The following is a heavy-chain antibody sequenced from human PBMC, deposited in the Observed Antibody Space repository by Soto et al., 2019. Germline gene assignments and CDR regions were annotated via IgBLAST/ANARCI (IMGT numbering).Heavy chain of an antibody. D-gene: IGHD1-1*01. Sequence: GVLRLSCAASGFTFSSYWMSWVRQAPGKGLEWVANIKQDGSEKYYVDSVKGRFTISRDNAKNSLYLQMNSLRAEDTAVYYCARVSRSGTGYYFDYWGQGTLVTVSS. V-gene: IGHV3-7*05. J-gene: IGHJ4*02. CDR1: GFTFSSYW. CDR3: ARVSRSGTGYYFDY. CDR2: IKQDGSEK.